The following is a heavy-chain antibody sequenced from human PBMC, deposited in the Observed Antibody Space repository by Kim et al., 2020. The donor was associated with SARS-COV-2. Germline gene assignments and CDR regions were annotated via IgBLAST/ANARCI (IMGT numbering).Heavy chain of an antibody. CDR3: ARDGTGYDY. V-gene: IGHV3-72*01. D-gene: IGHD1-7*01. CDR1: GFTFSDHY. CDR2: TRNKANSYTT. Sequence: GGSLRLSCAASGFTFSDHYMDWVRQAPGKGREWVGRTRNKANSYTTEYAASVKGRFTISRDDSKNSLYLQMNSLKTEDTAVYYCARDGTGYDYWGQGTLVTVSS. J-gene: IGHJ4*02.